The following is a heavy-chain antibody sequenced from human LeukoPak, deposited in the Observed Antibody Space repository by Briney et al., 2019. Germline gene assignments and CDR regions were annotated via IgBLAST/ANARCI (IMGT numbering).Heavy chain of an antibody. CDR1: GDSLSSGGYY. CDR3: ARHHSGYSYGLGGGFDY. CDR2: IYYSGST. Sequence: SETLSLTCAVSGDSLSSGGYYWSWIRQPPGKGLEWIGYIYYSGSTNYNPSLKSRVTISVDTSKNQFSLKLSSVTAADTAVYYCARHHSGYSYGLGGGFDYWGQGTLVTVSS. D-gene: IGHD5-18*01. V-gene: IGHV4-61*08. J-gene: IGHJ4*02.